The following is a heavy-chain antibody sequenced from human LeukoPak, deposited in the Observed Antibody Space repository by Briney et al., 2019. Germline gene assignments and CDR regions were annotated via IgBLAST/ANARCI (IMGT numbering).Heavy chain of an antibody. CDR1: GGSFSGYY. Sequence: SETLSLTCAVYGGSFSGYYWSWIRQPPGKGLEWIGEINHSGSTNYNPSLKSRVTISVDTSKNQFSLKLSSVTAADTAVYYCARSAYWDFWSGYNPYYYYYMDVWGKGTTVTVSS. D-gene: IGHD3-3*02. V-gene: IGHV4-34*01. CDR3: ARSAYWDFWSGYNPYYYYYMDV. J-gene: IGHJ6*03. CDR2: INHSGST.